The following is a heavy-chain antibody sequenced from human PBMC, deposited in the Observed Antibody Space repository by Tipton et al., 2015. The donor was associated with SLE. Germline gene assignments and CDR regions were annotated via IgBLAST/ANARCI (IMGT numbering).Heavy chain of an antibody. CDR1: GFTFSSYA. V-gene: IGHV3-7*03. CDR2: IKQDGSEK. J-gene: IGHJ6*03. Sequence: SLRLSCAASGFTFSSYAMHWVRQAPGKGLEWVANIKQDGSEKYYVDSVKGRFTISRDNAKNSLYLQMNNLRAEDTAVYYCAREGKGAHYYYYMDVWGKGTTVTVSS. CDR3: AREGKGAHYYYYMDV. D-gene: IGHD3-16*01.